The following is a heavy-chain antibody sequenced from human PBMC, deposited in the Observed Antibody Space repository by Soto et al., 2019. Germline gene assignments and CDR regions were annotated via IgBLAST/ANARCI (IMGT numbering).Heavy chain of an antibody. CDR2: ISYDRSNK. CDR3: ARDGQWLVLGYYFDY. Sequence: QVQLVESGGGVVQPGRSLRLSCAASGFTFSSYAMHWVRQAPGKGLEWVAVISYDRSNKYYADSVKGRFTISRDNSKNTLYLQMNSLRAEDTAVYYCARDGQWLVLGYYFDYWGQGTLVTVSS. CDR1: GFTFSSYA. D-gene: IGHD6-19*01. V-gene: IGHV3-30-3*01. J-gene: IGHJ4*02.